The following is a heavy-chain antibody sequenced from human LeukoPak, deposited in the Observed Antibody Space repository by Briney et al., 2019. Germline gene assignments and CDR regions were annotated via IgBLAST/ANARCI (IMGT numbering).Heavy chain of an antibody. J-gene: IGHJ4*02. CDR1: GFTFSSYS. Sequence: GGSLRLSCAASGFTFSSYSINWVRQAPGKGLEWVSYISSSSSTIYYADSVKGRFTISRDNAKNSLYLQMNSLRAEDTAVYYCARDNRGRGYSYGYPDYWGQGTLVTVSS. D-gene: IGHD5-18*01. CDR2: ISSSSSTI. V-gene: IGHV3-48*01. CDR3: ARDNRGRGYSYGYPDY.